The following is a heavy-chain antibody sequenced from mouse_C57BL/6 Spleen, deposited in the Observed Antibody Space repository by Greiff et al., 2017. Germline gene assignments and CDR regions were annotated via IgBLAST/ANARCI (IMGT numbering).Heavy chain of an antibody. CDR3: ARGGRGAWFAY. V-gene: IGHV2-2*01. D-gene: IGHD3-3*01. CDR1: GFSLTSYG. J-gene: IGHJ3*01. CDR2: IWSGGST. Sequence: VQLMESGPGLVQPSQSLSITCTVSGFSLTSYGVHWVRQSPGKGLEWLGVIWSGGSTDYNAAFISRLSISKDNSKSQVFFKMNSLQADDTAIYYCARGGRGAWFAYWGQGTLVTVSA.